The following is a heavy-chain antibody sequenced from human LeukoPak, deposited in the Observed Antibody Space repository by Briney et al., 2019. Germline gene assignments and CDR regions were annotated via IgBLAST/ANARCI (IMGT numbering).Heavy chain of an antibody. Sequence: ASVKVSCKASGYTFTSYDINWVRQATGQGLEWVGWMNPNSGNTGYAQKFQGRVTITRNTSISTAYMELSSLRAEDTAVYYCARDKDWLLRIDAFDIWGQGTMVTVSS. CDR3: ARDKDWLLRIDAFDI. J-gene: IGHJ3*02. D-gene: IGHD3/OR15-3a*01. CDR2: MNPNSGNT. CDR1: GYTFTSYD. V-gene: IGHV1-8*03.